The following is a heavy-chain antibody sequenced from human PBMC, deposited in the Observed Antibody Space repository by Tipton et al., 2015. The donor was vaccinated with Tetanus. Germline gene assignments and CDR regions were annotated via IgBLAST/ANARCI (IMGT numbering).Heavy chain of an antibody. Sequence: QLVQSGRGVVQPGRSLRLSCAASGFTFSSYGMHWVRQAPGKGLEWVAVIWYDGSNKYYADSVKGRFTISRDNSKNTLYLQMNSLRAEDTAVYYCARDFFVVVPAATIYYYYYGMDVWGQGTTVTVSS. V-gene: IGHV3-33*01. CDR3: ARDFFVVVPAATIYYYYYGMDV. CDR2: IWYDGSNK. CDR1: GFTFSSYG. D-gene: IGHD2-2*01. J-gene: IGHJ6*02.